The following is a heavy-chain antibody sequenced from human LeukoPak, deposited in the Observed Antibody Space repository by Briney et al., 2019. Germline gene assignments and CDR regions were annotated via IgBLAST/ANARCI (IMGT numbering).Heavy chain of an antibody. CDR3: ARLSTWAEVYGVYYYYGMDV. J-gene: IGHJ6*02. CDR2: IYYSGST. D-gene: IGHD2-2*01. CDR1: DASISGYY. V-gene: IGHV4-59*08. Sequence: PSETLSLTCTVSDASISGYYWSWIRQPPGKGLEWIGYIYYSGSTNYNPSLKSRVTISVDTSKNQFSLKLSSVTAADTAVYYCARLSTWAEVYGVYYYYGMDVWGQGTTVTVSS.